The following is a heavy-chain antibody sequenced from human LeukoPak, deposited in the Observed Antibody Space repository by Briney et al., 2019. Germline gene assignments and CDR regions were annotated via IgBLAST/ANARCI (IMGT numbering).Heavy chain of an antibody. CDR2: IYYSGST. CDR1: GGSISSYY. J-gene: IGHJ3*02. CDR3: ARRTMVRGVTLLDI. D-gene: IGHD3-10*01. Sequence: PSETLSLTCSVSGGSISSYYWSWIRQPPGKGLEWIGYIYYSGSTNYNPSLKSRVTISVDTSKNQFSLKLSSVTAADRAVYYCARRTMVRGVTLLDIWGQGTMVTVSS. V-gene: IGHV4-59*08.